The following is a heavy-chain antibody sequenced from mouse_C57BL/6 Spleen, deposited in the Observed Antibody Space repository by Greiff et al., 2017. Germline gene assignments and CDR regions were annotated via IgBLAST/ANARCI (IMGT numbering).Heavy chain of an antibody. CDR1: GYTFTSYW. V-gene: IGHV1-53*01. Sequence: VQLQQSGTELVKPGASVKLSCKASGYTFTSYWMHWVKQRPGQGLEWIGNINPRNGGTNYNEKFKSKATLTVDKASSTAYMKLSSLTSEDSAFYECARRGLLGGFCFAYWGQGTLVTVSA. J-gene: IGHJ3*01. D-gene: IGHD1-1*01. CDR2: INPRNGGT. CDR3: ARRGLLGGFCFAY.